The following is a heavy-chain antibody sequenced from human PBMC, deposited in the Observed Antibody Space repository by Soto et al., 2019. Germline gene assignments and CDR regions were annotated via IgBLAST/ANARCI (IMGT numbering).Heavy chain of an antibody. CDR2: IKQDGSEK. V-gene: IGHV3-7*03. CDR3: ARAGPYCCSPRGIDAFDI. Sequence: GGSLRLSCAASGFTFSSYWMSWVRQAPGKGLEWVANIKQDGSEKYYVDSVKGRFTISRDNAKNSLYRQMNSLRAEDTAVYYCARAGPYCCSPRGIDAFDIWGQGTMVTVSS. CDR1: GFTFSSYW. D-gene: IGHD3-10*01. J-gene: IGHJ3*02.